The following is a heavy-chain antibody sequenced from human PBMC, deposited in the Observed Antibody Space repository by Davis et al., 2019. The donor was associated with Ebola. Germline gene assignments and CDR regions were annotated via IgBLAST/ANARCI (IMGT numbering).Heavy chain of an antibody. J-gene: IGHJ6*04. Sequence: GESLKISCAASGFTFSSYWMSWVRQAPGKGLEWVANIKQDGSEKYYVDSVKGRFTISRDNAKNSLYLQMNSLRAEDTAVYYCARVRYCGGDCSRHYYYGMDVWGKGTTVTVSS. V-gene: IGHV3-7*03. CDR1: GFTFSSYW. CDR3: ARVRYCGGDCSRHYYYGMDV. CDR2: IKQDGSEK. D-gene: IGHD2-21*02.